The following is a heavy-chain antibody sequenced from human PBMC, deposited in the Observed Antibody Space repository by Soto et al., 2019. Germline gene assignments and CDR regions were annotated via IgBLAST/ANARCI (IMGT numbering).Heavy chain of an antibody. J-gene: IGHJ4*02. V-gene: IGHV3-33*01. CDR2: IWYDGSNK. CDR1: GFTFSSYG. Sequence: QVQLVESGGGVVQPGRSLRLSCAASGFTFSSYGMHWVRQAPGKGLEWVAVIWYDGSNKYYADSVKGRFTISRDNSKNTLYLQMNSLRAEDTAVYYCARDRIMDTAMAKPLDYWGQGTLVTVSS. CDR3: ARDRIMDTAMAKPLDY. D-gene: IGHD5-18*01.